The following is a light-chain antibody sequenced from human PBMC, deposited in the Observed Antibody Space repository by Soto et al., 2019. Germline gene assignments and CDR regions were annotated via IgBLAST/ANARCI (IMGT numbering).Light chain of an antibody. J-gene: IGKJ1*01. CDR3: QQYNNWPPWT. V-gene: IGKV3-15*01. CDR1: QSVSSN. CDR2: GAS. Sequence: EIVMTQSPATLSVSPGERATLSCRASQSVSSNLAWYQQKPGQAPRLLIYGASTRATGIPARFSGSGSGKEFTLHIKRPQSEDFAVYYCQQYNNWPPWTFGQGTKVEIK.